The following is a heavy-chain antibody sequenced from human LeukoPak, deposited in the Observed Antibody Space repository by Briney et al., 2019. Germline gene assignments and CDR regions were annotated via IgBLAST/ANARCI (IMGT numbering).Heavy chain of an antibody. Sequence: GGSLRLSCAASGFTFSSYAMHWVRQAPGKGLEWVAVISYDGSNKDYADSVKGRFTISRDNSKNTVYLQMNSLRTEDTAVYYCAKAAVADRYYYYGIDVRGQGTTVTVSS. CDR1: GFTFSSYA. CDR3: AKAAVADRYYYYGIDV. V-gene: IGHV3-30*04. CDR2: ISYDGSNK. J-gene: IGHJ6*02. D-gene: IGHD6-19*01.